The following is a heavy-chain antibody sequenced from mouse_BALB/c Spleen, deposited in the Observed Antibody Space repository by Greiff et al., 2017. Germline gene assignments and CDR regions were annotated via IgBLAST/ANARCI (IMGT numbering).Heavy chain of an antibody. D-gene: IGHD1-1*01. CDR2: ISYDGSN. Sequence: EVQLQESGPGLVKPSQSLSLTCSVTGYSITSGYYWYLIRQFPGNTLEWMGYISYDGSNNYNPSLKNRISITRDTSKNQLFLKLNSVTTEDTATYYCEHYYNGSSYAMDYWGQGTSVTVSS. V-gene: IGHV3-6*02. CDR3: EHYYNGSSYAMDY. J-gene: IGHJ4*01. CDR1: GYSITSGYY.